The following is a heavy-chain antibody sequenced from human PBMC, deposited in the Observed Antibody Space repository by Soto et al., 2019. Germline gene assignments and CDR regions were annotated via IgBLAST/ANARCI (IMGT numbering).Heavy chain of an antibody. D-gene: IGHD6-6*01. CDR1: GGSFSGYY. CDR3: ASVAARHRVNYYYYYGMDV. Sequence: SETLSLTCAVYGGSFSGYYWSWIRQPPGKGLEWIGEINHSGSTNYNPSLKSRVNISVDTSKNQFSLKLSSVTAADTAVYYCASVAARHRVNYYYYYGMDVWGQGTTVTVSS. J-gene: IGHJ6*02. V-gene: IGHV4-34*01. CDR2: INHSGST.